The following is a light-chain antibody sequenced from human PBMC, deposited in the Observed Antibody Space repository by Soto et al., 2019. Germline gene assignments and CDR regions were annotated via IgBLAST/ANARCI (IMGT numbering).Light chain of an antibody. J-gene: IGKJ1*01. V-gene: IGKV1-27*01. CDR3: KKYDSAPWT. Sequence: DIQMTQSPSSLSASVRDRVTITCRASQGISNYLAWYQQKPGKVPKLLIYAASTLQSGVPSRFSGSGSGTDFTLSISSLQPEDVATYYCKKYDSAPWTFGQGTKVEIK. CDR1: QGISNY. CDR2: AAS.